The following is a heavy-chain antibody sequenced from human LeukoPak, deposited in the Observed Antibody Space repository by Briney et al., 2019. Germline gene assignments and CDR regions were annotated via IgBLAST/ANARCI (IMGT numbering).Heavy chain of an antibody. D-gene: IGHD4-23*01. CDR2: IYYSGST. CDR3: ARRDPYGGKQGPVDY. V-gene: IGHV4-39*01. CDR1: GGSISSSSYY. J-gene: IGHJ4*02. Sequence: SETLSLTCTVSGGSISSSSYYWGWIRQPPGKGLEWIGSIYYSGSTYYNPSLKSRVTISVDTSKNQFSLKLSCVTAADTAVYYCARRDPYGGKQGPVDYWGQGTLVTVSS.